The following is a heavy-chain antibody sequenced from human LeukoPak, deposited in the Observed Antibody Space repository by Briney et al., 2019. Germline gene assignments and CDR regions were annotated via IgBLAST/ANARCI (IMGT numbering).Heavy chain of an antibody. Sequence: ASVKVSCKVSGYTLTELSMHWVRQAPGKGLEWMGGFDPEDGETIYAQKFQGKVTMTEDTSTDTAYMELSSLRSEDTAVYYCATDQSYYDSSGRTRGAFDIWGQGTMVTVSS. V-gene: IGHV1-24*01. CDR1: GYTLTELS. J-gene: IGHJ3*02. CDR3: ATDQSYYDSSGRTRGAFDI. CDR2: FDPEDGET. D-gene: IGHD3-22*01.